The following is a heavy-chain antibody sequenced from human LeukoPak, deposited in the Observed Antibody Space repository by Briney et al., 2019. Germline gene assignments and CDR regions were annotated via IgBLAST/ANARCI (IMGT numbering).Heavy chain of an antibody. CDR2: ISGSGGST. Sequence: PGGSLRLSCAASGFTFSSYAMSWVRQAPGKGLEWVSAISGSGGSTYYADSVKGRFTISRDNSKNTLYLQMNSLGAEDTAVYYCAKNFLSGYDFWSGYFADYWGQGTLVTVSS. V-gene: IGHV3-23*01. J-gene: IGHJ4*02. CDR1: GFTFSSYA. CDR3: AKNFLSGYDFWSGYFADY. D-gene: IGHD3-3*01.